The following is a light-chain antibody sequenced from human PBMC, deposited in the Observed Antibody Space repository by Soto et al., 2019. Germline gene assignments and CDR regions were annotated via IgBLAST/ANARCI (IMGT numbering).Light chain of an antibody. CDR2: TAS. CDR1: QTISIF. J-gene: IGKJ4*01. V-gene: IGKV1-39*01. CDR3: QQSYKTPLT. Sequence: DIQMTQSPSSLSASVGDRVTITCRASQTISIFLNWYQHKPGKPPTLLIYTASSLPSGVPSRFSGSGAGTDFTLTISSLQPEDFATYYCQQSYKTPLTFGGGTKVDIK.